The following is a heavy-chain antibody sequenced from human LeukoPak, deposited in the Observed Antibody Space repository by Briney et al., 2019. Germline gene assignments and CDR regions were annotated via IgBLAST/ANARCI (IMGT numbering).Heavy chain of an antibody. CDR2: INHSGST. D-gene: IGHD3-3*01. Sequence: PSETLSLTCAVYGGSFSGYYWSWIRQPPGKGLEWIGEINHSGSTNYNPSLKSRVTISVDTSKNQFSLKLSSVTAADTAVYYCAREAYYDFWSGYSALDYWGQGTLVTVSS. CDR1: GGSFSGYY. J-gene: IGHJ4*02. CDR3: AREAYYDFWSGYSALDY. V-gene: IGHV4-34*01.